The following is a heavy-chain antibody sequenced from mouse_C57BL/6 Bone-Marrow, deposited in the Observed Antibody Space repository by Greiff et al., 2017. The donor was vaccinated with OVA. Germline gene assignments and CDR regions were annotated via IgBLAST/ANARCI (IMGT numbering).Heavy chain of an antibody. CDR3: ATSMITTGYYYAMDY. V-gene: IGHV2-9-1*01. CDR2: IWTGGGT. CDR1: GFSLTSYA. D-gene: IGHD2-4*01. Sequence: QVQLKEYGPGLVAPSQSLSITCTVSGFSLTSYAISWVRQPPGKGLEWLGVIWTGGGTNYNSALKSRLSISKDNSKSQVFLKMNSLQTDDTARYYCATSMITTGYYYAMDYWGQGTSVTVSS. J-gene: IGHJ4*01.